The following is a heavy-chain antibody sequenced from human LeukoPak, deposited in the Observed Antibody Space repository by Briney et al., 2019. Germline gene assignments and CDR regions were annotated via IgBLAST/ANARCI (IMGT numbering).Heavy chain of an antibody. D-gene: IGHD3-22*01. CDR3: ARRVVVTRGMDV. V-gene: IGHV4-34*01. Sequence: PSETLSLTCAVYGGSFSGYYWSWIRQPPGKGLEWIGEINHSGSTNYNPSLKSRVTISVDTSKNQFSLKLSSVTAADTAVYYCARRVVVTRGMDVWGQGTTVTVSS. J-gene: IGHJ6*02. CDR2: INHSGST. CDR1: GGSFSGYY.